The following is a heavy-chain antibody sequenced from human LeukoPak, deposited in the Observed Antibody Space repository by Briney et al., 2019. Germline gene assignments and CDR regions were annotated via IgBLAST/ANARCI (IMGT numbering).Heavy chain of an antibody. V-gene: IGHV1-8*01. D-gene: IGHD3-3*01. CDR1: GYTFTSYD. CDR3: ARIPPIDDFWSGYYKRYFDY. CDR2: MNPNSGNT. Sequence: ASVKVSCKASGYTFTSYDINWVRQATGQGLEWMGWMNPNSGNTGYAQKFQGRVTMTRNTSISTAYMELSSLRSEDTAVYYCARIPPIDDFWSGYYKRYFDYWGQGTLVTVSS. J-gene: IGHJ4*02.